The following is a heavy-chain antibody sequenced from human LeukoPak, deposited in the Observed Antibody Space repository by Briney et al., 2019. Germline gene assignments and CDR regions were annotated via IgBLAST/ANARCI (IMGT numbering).Heavy chain of an antibody. CDR2: ISWNSGSI. CDR3: ARDLPPLDY. CDR1: GFTFDDYA. J-gene: IGHJ4*02. V-gene: IGHV3-9*01. Sequence: GRSLRLSCAASGFTFDDYAMHWVRQAPGKGLEWVSGISWNSGSIGYADSVKGRFTISRDNAKNSLYLQMNSLRVEDTAVYYCARDLPPLDYWGQGTLVTVSS.